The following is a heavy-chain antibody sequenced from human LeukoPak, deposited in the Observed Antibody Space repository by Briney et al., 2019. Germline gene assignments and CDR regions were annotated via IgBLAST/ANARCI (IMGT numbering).Heavy chain of an antibody. CDR1: GDSVSSGIYY. D-gene: IGHD3-10*02. V-gene: IGHV4-61*01. CDR3: ASRMFYNWFDP. CDR2: IYYSGST. J-gene: IGHJ5*02. Sequence: SETLSLTCTVSGDSVSSGIYYWTRIRQPPGKGLEWIGYIYYSGSTNYNPSLKSRVTISVDTSKNQFSLKLSSVTAADTAVYYCASRMFYNWFDPWGQGTLVTVSS.